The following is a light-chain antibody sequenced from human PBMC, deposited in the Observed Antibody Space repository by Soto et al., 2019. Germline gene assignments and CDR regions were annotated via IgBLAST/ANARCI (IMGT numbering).Light chain of an antibody. CDR2: DAA. CDR1: QSISNN. Sequence: VMTQSPATLSLSPGESDTLSCSANQSISNNLAWYQQKPGQAPRLLMYDAATRATGITDRFSGSGSGVEFTLTISSLQSEDLAVYYCQQYNNWPRTFGQGTKVE. J-gene: IGKJ1*01. V-gene: IGKV3-15*01. CDR3: QQYNNWPRT.